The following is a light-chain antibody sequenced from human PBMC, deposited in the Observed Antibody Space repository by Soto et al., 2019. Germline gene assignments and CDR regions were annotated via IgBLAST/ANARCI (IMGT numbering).Light chain of an antibody. J-gene: IGLJ1*01. CDR3: SSYTGITTFHV. CDR2: DVT. CDR1: SSDVGGHNF. V-gene: IGLV2-14*03. Sequence: QSVLTQPASVSGSPGQSITIPCTGTSSDVGGHNFVSWYQHHPGKAPKLMIYDVTNRPSGVSDRFSGSKSGNTASLTISGRQAEDEADYFCSSYTGITTFHVFGTGTKLTVL.